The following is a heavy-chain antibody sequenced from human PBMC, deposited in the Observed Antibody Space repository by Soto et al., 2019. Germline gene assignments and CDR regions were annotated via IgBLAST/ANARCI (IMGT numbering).Heavy chain of an antibody. Sequence: PSDTLSLTCSVSGSPPLRYGCYWSWIRQTPGMGPKWMGSIIQSGKTHYNQALKGRLSLSIDTSENQFSLQLRAVTVADTAVYFCARLYCSCVSCYNDYWGPGTQVTVSS. J-gene: IGHJ4*02. CDR3: ARLYCSCVSCYNDY. D-gene: IGHD2-15*01. V-gene: IGHV4-38-2*02. CDR1: GSPPLRYGCY. CDR2: IIQSGKT.